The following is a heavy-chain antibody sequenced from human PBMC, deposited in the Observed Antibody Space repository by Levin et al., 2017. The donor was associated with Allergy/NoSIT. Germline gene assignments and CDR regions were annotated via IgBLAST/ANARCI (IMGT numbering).Heavy chain of an antibody. CDR2: ISAYNGNT. Sequence: ASVKVSCKASGYTFTSYGISWVRQAPGQGLEWMGWISAYNGNTNYAQKLQGRVTMTTDTSTSTAYMELRSLRSDDTAVYYCARWANSSSWYRAYYYYYGMDVWGQGTTVTVSS. CDR3: ARWANSSSWYRAYYYYYGMDV. V-gene: IGHV1-18*01. CDR1: GYTFTSYG. J-gene: IGHJ6*02. D-gene: IGHD6-13*01.